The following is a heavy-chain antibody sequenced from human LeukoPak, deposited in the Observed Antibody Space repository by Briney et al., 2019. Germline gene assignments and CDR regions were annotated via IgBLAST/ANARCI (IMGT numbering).Heavy chain of an antibody. CDR1: GGSISSSSYY. CDR3: ARSLWFGELFHWFDP. D-gene: IGHD3-10*01. V-gene: IGHV4-39*01. J-gene: IGHJ5*02. CDR2: IYYSGST. Sequence: PSETLSLTCTVSGGSISSSSYYWGWIRQPPGKGLEWIGSIYYSGSTYYNPSLKSRVTISVDTSKNQFSLKLSSVTAADTAVYYCARSLWFGELFHWFDPWGQGTLVTVSS.